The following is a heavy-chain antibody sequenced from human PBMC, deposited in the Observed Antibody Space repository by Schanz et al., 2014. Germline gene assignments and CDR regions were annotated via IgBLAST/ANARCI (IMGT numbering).Heavy chain of an antibody. CDR3: ASRSVYAPT. Sequence: VVESGGGLVKPGGSLRLSCEASGFNVGNNYMSWVRQPPGKGLECISIIYSRGGTFHADSVKGRFTISRDKSKNTLYLEMNSLRAEDTAVYYCASRSVYAPTWGQGILVTVSS. CDR1: GFNVGNNY. J-gene: IGHJ5*02. V-gene: IGHV3-66*01. D-gene: IGHD2-8*01. CDR2: IYSRGGT.